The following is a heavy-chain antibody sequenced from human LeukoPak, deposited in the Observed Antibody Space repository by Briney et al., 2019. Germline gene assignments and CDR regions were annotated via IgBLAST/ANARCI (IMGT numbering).Heavy chain of an antibody. V-gene: IGHV3-7*01. CDR2: IKQDGSER. D-gene: IGHD3-22*01. Sequence: GGSLRLSCEASGFSMSVYWMSWVRQAPGKGLEWVGNIKQDGSERNYVDSVKGRFTISRDNAKKSLYLQMDSLRAEDTAVYYCARDWGAYYHFFDYWGQGTLVTVSS. J-gene: IGHJ4*02. CDR1: GFSMSVYW. CDR3: ARDWGAYYHFFDY.